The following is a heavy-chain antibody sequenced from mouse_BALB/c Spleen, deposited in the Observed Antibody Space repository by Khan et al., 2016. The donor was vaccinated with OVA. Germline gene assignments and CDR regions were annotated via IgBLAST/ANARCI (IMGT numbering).Heavy chain of an antibody. CDR2: VSTGGSYT. CDR3: TRLAYYYDSEGFAY. CDR1: GFTFSTYG. V-gene: IGHV5-6*01. J-gene: IGHJ3*01. D-gene: IGHD1-1*01. Sequence: EVELVESGGDLVKPGGSLKLSCAASGFTFSTYGMSWVRQAPDKRLEWVATVSTGGSYTSYPGSVKGRFTISRDNAKNTLYLQMSGLRSEDTAMFYCTRLAYYYDSEGFAYWGQGTLVTVSA.